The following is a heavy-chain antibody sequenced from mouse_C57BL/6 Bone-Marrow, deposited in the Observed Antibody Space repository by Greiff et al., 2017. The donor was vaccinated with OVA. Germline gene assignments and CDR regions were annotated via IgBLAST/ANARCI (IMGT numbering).Heavy chain of an antibody. Sequence: VQLQQSGAELVRPGTSVKVSCKASGYAFTNYLIEWVKQRPGQGLEWIGVINPGSGGTNYTEKFKGKATLTADKSSSTAYMQLSSLTSEDSAVYFCAREGYGSSYVDYWGQGTTLTVSS. V-gene: IGHV1-54*01. CDR3: AREGYGSSYVDY. D-gene: IGHD1-1*01. CDR2: INPGSGGT. J-gene: IGHJ2*01. CDR1: GYAFTNYL.